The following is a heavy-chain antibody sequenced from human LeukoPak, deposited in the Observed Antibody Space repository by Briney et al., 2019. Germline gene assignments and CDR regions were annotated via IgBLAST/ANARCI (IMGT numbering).Heavy chain of an antibody. D-gene: IGHD6-6*01. CDR2: MNPSSGNT. Sequence: ASVKVSCKASGYTFTSYGISWVRQAPGQGLEWMGWMNPSSGNTGYAQKFQGRVTMTRNTSISTAYMELSSLRSEDTAVYYCARVGRQLVKYYYYGMDVWGQGTTVTVSS. V-gene: IGHV1-8*02. CDR1: GYTFTSYG. J-gene: IGHJ6*02. CDR3: ARVGRQLVKYYYYGMDV.